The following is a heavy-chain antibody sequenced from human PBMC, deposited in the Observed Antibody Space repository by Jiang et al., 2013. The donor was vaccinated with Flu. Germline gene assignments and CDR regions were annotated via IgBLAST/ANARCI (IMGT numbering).Heavy chain of an antibody. CDR1: GGSITSYH. V-gene: IGHV4-59*01. CDR3: ARDSSGYHWFDP. CDR2: IYYSGTT. Sequence: GSGLVKPSETLSLTCTVPGGSITSYHWTWIRQPPGKGPEWIGNIYYSGTTNYNPSLKSRVTISVDTSKNQFSLKLTSVTAADTAVYYCARDSSGYHWFDPWGEGTLVTVSS. D-gene: IGHD3-22*01. J-gene: IGHJ5*02.